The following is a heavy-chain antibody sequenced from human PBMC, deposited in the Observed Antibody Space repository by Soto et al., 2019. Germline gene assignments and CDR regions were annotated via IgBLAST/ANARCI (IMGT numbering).Heavy chain of an antibody. CDR3: SRKGATEYLDSSTSIAS. CDR2: IWYDGSNK. V-gene: IGHV3-33*01. Sequence: GGSLRLSCAASGFTFSSYGMHWVRQAPGKGLEWVAVIWYDGSNKYYADSVKGRFTISRDNSKNTLYLQMNSLRAEDTAVDYWSRKGATEYLDSSTSIASWGQGAMV. D-gene: IGHD2-2*01. J-gene: IGHJ4*02. CDR1: GFTFSSYG.